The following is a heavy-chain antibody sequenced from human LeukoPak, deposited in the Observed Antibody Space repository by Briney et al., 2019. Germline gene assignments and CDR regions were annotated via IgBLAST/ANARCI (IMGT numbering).Heavy chain of an antibody. CDR2: INPSGGST. D-gene: IGHD5-18*01. V-gene: IGHV1-46*01. J-gene: IGHJ4*02. CDR1: GYTFTSYY. CDR3: ARDVNTAMGCDY. Sequence: ASVTVSCTASGYTFTSYYMHWVRQAPGQGLEWMGIINPSGGSTSYAQKFQGRVTMTRDTSTSTVYMELSSLRSEDTAVYYCARDVNTAMGCDYWGQGTLVTVSS.